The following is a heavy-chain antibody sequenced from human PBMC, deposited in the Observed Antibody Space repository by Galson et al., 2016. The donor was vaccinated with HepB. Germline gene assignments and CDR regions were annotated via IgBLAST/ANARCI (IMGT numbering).Heavy chain of an antibody. J-gene: IGHJ6*02. CDR2: ISGSSRSYT. D-gene: IGHD3-3*01. CDR1: GFTFSEFY. V-gene: IGHV3-11*06. CDR3: ARTRSITIFDGMDV. Sequence: SLRLSCAASGFTFSEFYMTWIRQAPGKGLEWLPYISGSSRSYTDYADSVKGRFTISRDNAKDSLYLQMNSLRAEDTAVYYCARTRSITIFDGMDVWGQGTTVTVSS.